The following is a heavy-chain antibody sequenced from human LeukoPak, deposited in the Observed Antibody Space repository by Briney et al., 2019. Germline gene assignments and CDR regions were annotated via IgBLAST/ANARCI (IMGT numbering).Heavy chain of an antibody. CDR3: ARENWGASDY. CDR2: ISPNGGNT. D-gene: IGHD7-27*01. J-gene: IGHJ4*02. Sequence: GGSLRLSCAASGFTFSRYTMHWVRQAPGKGLESVSAISPNGGNTYYVNSVKGRFIISRDNSKNTLYLQMGSLRPEDMAVYYCARENWGASDYWGQGTLVTVSS. CDR1: GFTFSRYT. V-gene: IGHV3-64*01.